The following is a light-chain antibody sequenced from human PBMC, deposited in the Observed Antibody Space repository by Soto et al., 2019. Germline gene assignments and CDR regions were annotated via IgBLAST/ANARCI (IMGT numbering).Light chain of an antibody. CDR3: SSYAGSKTL. CDR2: EVT. V-gene: IGLV2-8*01. Sequence: QSALTQPPSASGSPGQLVTISCTGTSSDVGNYNYVSWYQQHPGKAPKLMIYEVTKRPSGVPDRFSGSKSGNTASLTVSGLQAEDEADYYCSSYAGSKTLFGGGTKLTVL. J-gene: IGLJ3*02. CDR1: SSDVGNYNY.